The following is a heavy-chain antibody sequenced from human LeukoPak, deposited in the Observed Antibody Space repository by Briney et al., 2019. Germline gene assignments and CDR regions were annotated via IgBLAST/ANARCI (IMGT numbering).Heavy chain of an antibody. CDR2: IIPIFGTA. CDR1: GGTFSSYA. V-gene: IGHV1-69*06. Sequence: SVKVSCKASGGTFSSYAISWVRQAPGQGLEWMGGIIPIFGTANYAQKFQGRVTITADKSTSTAYMELSSLRSEDTAVYYCAIDTAGVNYFDYWGQGTLVTVSS. D-gene: IGHD5-18*01. CDR3: AIDTAGVNYFDY. J-gene: IGHJ4*02.